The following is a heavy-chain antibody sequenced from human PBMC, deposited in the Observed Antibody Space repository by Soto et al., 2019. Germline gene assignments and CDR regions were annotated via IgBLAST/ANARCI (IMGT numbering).Heavy chain of an antibody. Sequence: ETLSLTGTVSGGSVSSGSYYWSWVLQPPGKGLEWIGYIYYSGSTNYNPSLKSRVTISVDTSKNQFSLKLSSVTAADAAVYYCARDRVLGIAVAGDNWFDPWGQGTLVTVSS. D-gene: IGHD6-19*01. J-gene: IGHJ5*02. CDR2: IYYSGST. V-gene: IGHV4-61*01. CDR3: ARDRVLGIAVAGDNWFDP. CDR1: GGSVSSGSYY.